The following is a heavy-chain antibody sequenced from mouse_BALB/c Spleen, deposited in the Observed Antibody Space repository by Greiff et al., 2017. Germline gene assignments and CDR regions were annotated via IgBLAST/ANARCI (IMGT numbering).Heavy chain of an antibody. CDR1: GYSITSGYY. V-gene: IGHV3-6*02. CDR2: ISYDGSN. J-gene: IGHJ3*01. CDR3: ARGGGD. Sequence: EVQLQQSGPGLVKPSQSLSLTCSVTGYSITSGYYWNWIRQFPGNKLEWMGYISYDGSNNYNPSLKNRISITRDTSKNQFFLKLNSVTTEDTATYYCARGGGDWGQGTLVTVSA.